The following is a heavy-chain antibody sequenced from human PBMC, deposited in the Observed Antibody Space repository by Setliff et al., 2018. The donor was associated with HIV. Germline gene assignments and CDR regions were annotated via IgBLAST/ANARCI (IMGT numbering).Heavy chain of an antibody. CDR2: ISAYNGNT. Sequence: ASVKVSCKASGYTFTSYDISWVRQAPGQGLEWMGWISAYNGNTNYAQKLQGRVTMTTDTSTSTAYMELRSLRSDDTAVYYCAREVGDYYDSSGYYPPTDYYYGMDVWGQGTTVTVS. J-gene: IGHJ6*02. D-gene: IGHD3-22*01. V-gene: IGHV1-18*01. CDR3: AREVGDYYDSSGYYPPTDYYYGMDV. CDR1: GYTFTSYD.